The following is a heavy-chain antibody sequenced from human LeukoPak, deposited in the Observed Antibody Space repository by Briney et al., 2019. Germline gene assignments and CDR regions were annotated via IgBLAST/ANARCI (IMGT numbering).Heavy chain of an antibody. CDR1: GFTFSSYA. CDR3: AKDQGGGWSAVSYFDD. CDR2: ISGSGGST. V-gene: IGHV3-23*01. J-gene: IGHJ4*02. Sequence: GGSLRLPCAASGFTFSSYAMSWVRQAPGKGLEWVSAISGSGGSTYYADSVKGRFTISRDNSKNTLYLQMNSLRAEDTAVYYCAKDQGGGWSAVSYFDDWGQGTLVTVSS. D-gene: IGHD6-19*01.